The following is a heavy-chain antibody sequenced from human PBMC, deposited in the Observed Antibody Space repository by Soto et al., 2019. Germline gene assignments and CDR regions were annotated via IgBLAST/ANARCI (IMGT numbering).Heavy chain of an antibody. CDR3: VRVLTMVTPRGGYDYYGMDV. CDR2: IKQDGSER. V-gene: IGHV3-7*03. J-gene: IGHJ6*02. D-gene: IGHD4-17*01. Sequence: EVQLVESGGGLVQPGGSLRLSCAASGFTFSTYWMSWVRQAPGKGLEWVANIKQDGSERYYVDSVKGRFTVSRDNAKNSLYLQMNSLRAEDTAVHFCVRVLTMVTPRGGYDYYGMDVWGQGTTVIVSS. CDR1: GFTFSTYW.